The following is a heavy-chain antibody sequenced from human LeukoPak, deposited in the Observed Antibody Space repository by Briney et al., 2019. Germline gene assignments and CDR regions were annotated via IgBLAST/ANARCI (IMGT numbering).Heavy chain of an antibody. Sequence: SETLSLTCTVSGGSISSSSYSWGWIRQPPGKGLEWIGSIYYSGTTYYNLSLKSRVTISVDTSKIQFSLKLSSVAATDTAVYFCARLRFDFWSGYTHPYFDYWGQGTLVTVSS. V-gene: IGHV4-39*01. D-gene: IGHD3-3*01. J-gene: IGHJ4*02. CDR2: IYYSGTT. CDR1: GGSISSSSYS. CDR3: ARLRFDFWSGYTHPYFDY.